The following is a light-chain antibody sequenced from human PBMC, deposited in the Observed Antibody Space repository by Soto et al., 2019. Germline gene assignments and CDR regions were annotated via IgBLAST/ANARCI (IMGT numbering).Light chain of an antibody. V-gene: IGLV2-8*01. J-gene: IGLJ1*01. CDR3: SSFAGNLFYV. Sequence: QSALAQPPSASGSPGQSVTISCTGTSSDVGGYNYVSWYQQHPGKAPKLMIYEVTRRPSGVPDRFSGSKSGNTASLTVSGLQAEDEADYFCSSFAGNLFYVLGTGTKV. CDR2: EVT. CDR1: SSDVGGYNY.